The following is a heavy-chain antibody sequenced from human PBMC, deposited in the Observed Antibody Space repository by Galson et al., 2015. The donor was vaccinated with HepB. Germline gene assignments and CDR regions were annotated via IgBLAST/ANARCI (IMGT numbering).Heavy chain of an antibody. J-gene: IGHJ3*02. CDR3: ARDSGWGYDSPSDAFDI. CDR2: IYYSGST. CDR1: GGSISSGDYY. V-gene: IGHV4-30-4*01. Sequence: LTCTVSGGSISSGDYYWSWIRQPPGKGLEWIGYIYYSGSTYYNPSLKSRVTISVDTSKNQFSLKLSSVTAADTAVYYCARDSGWGYDSPSDAFDIWGQGTMVTVSS. D-gene: IGHD3-3*01.